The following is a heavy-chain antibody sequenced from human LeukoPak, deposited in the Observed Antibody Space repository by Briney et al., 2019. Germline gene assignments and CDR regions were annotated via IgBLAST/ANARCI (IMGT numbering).Heavy chain of an antibody. CDR2: IRFNGSHK. D-gene: IGHD4-17*01. Sequence: GGSLRLSCAASGVSFCNFGLHWVRQAPGKGLEWVSFIRFNGSHKFYADSVEGRFIISRDNAKNTLYLQMNSLRIEDTAIYYCALTTRGYWGQGTLVTVSS. V-gene: IGHV3-30*02. J-gene: IGHJ4*02. CDR3: ALTTRGY. CDR1: GVSFCNFG.